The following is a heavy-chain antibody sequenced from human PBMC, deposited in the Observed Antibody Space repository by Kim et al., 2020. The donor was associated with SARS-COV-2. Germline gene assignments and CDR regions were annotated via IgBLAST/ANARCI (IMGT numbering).Heavy chain of an antibody. Sequence: ASVKVSCKASGYTFTSYGISWVRQAPGQGLEWMGWISAYNGNTNYAQKLQGRVTMTTDTSTSTAYMELRSLRSDDTAVYYCARTRYCSSTSCYTFGDYWGQGTLVTVSS. CDR2: ISAYNGNT. J-gene: IGHJ4*02. CDR1: GYTFTSYG. D-gene: IGHD2-2*02. CDR3: ARTRYCSSTSCYTFGDY. V-gene: IGHV1-18*01.